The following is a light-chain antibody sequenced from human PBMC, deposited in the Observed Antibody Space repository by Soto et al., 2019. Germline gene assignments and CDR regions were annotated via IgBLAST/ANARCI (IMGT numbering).Light chain of an antibody. Sequence: EIVMTQSPATLPVSPGERATLSCRASQSVSSNLAWYQQKPGQAPRLLIYGASTRATGIPARFSCSGSGTEFTLTISSLQSEDFAVYYCQQYNNWPFFGQGTRLEIK. CDR2: GAS. CDR3: QQYNNWPF. CDR1: QSVSSN. J-gene: IGKJ5*01. V-gene: IGKV3-15*01.